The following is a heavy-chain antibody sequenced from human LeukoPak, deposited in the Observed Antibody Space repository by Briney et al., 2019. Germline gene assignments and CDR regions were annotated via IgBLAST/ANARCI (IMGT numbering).Heavy chain of an antibody. CDR2: IYYSGST. V-gene: IGHV4-30-4*01. Sequence: SETLSLTCTVSGGSMSSGDYYWSWIRQPPGKGLEWIGHIYYSGSTYYNPSLKSRVTISVDTSKNQFSLKLSSVTAADTAVYYCVYSSGYYYYFDYWGQGTLVTVSS. CDR3: VYSSGYYYYFDY. D-gene: IGHD3-22*01. J-gene: IGHJ4*02. CDR1: GGSMSSGDYY.